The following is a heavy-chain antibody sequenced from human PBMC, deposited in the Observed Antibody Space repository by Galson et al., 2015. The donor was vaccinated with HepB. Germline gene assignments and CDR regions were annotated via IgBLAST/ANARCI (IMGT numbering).Heavy chain of an antibody. CDR1: GDSISRGDYY. CDR2: MFYGGRN. CDR3: AGGVGFYSYFLFDK. J-gene: IGHJ4*02. D-gene: IGHD4-11*01. Sequence: LSLTCTVSGDSISRGDYYWSWIRQSPGKGLEWIAYMFYGGRNDYTPSLKGRVSIFVDTSKNQFSLNLTSVTAADTAVYYCAGGVGFYSYFLFDKWGQGALVTVS. V-gene: IGHV4-30-4*01.